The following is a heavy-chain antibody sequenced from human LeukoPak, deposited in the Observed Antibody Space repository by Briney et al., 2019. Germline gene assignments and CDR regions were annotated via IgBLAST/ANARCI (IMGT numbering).Heavy chain of an antibody. J-gene: IGHJ4*02. Sequence: GASVKVSCKASGGTFSSYAISWVRQAPGQGLEWMGRIIPILGIANYAQKFQGRVTITADKSTSTAYMELSSLRSEDTAVYYCASNPAPSDSSGYVNYWGQGTLVTVSS. D-gene: IGHD3-22*01. CDR3: ASNPAPSDSSGYVNY. CDR1: GGTFSSYA. V-gene: IGHV1-69*04. CDR2: IIPILGIA.